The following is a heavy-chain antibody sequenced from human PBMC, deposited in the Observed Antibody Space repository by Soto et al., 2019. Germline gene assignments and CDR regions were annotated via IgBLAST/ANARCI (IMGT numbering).Heavy chain of an antibody. J-gene: IGHJ6*02. V-gene: IGHV1-3*01. CDR1: GYTFTSYA. CDR2: INAGNGNT. Sequence: GASVKVSCKASGYTFTSYAMHWVRQAPGQRLEWMGWINAGNGNTNYAQKLQGRVTMTTDTSTSKAYMELRSLRSDDTAVYYCAREWELRGNYYGMDVWGQGTTVTVSS. D-gene: IGHD1-26*01. CDR3: AREWELRGNYYGMDV.